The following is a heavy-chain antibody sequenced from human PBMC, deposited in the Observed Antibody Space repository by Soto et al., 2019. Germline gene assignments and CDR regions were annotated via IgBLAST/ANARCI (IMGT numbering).Heavy chain of an antibody. D-gene: IGHD3-10*01. CDR3: AKSRGDRRVARFHH. CDR2: ISASGSST. J-gene: IGHJ1*01. Sequence: GGALRLSCTASGFTFSSYAMSWVRQAPGKGLEWVSGISASGSSTYYADSVRGRFTISRDKSKNTLYLQMNSLRAEDAAIYYCAKSRGDRRVARFHHWGQGTLVTVSS. V-gene: IGHV3-23*01. CDR1: GFTFSSYA.